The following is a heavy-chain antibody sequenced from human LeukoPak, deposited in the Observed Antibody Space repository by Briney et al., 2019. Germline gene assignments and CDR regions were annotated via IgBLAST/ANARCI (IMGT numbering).Heavy chain of an antibody. J-gene: IGHJ4*02. V-gene: IGHV1-3*01. CDR2: INAGNGNT. Sequence: ASVKVSCKASGYTFTSYAMHWVRQAPGQRLEWMGWINAGNGNTKYSQKFQGRVTITGDTSASTAYMELSSPRSEDTAVYYCARVRGFGELFFDYWGQGTLVTVSS. CDR1: GYTFTSYA. CDR3: ARVRGFGELFFDY. D-gene: IGHD3-10*01.